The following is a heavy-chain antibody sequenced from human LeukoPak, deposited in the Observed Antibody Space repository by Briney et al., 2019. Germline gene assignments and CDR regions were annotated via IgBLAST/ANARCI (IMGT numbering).Heavy chain of an antibody. V-gene: IGHV3-43*02. J-gene: IGHJ3*02. CDR1: GFTFDDYA. Sequence: GGSLRLSRAASGFTFDDYAMHWVRQAPGKGLEWVSLISGDGGSTYYADSVRGRFTISRDNSKNSLYLQMDSLRTEDTALYYCAKEIDTLGTNAFDIWGQGTMVTVSS. D-gene: IGHD2-15*01. CDR2: ISGDGGST. CDR3: AKEIDTLGTNAFDI.